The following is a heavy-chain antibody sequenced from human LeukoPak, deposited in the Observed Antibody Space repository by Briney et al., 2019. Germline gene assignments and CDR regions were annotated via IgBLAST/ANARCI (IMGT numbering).Heavy chain of an antibody. CDR2: IYYSGST. Sequence: NPSETLSLTCTVSGGSISSYYWSWIRQPPGKGLEWIGYIYYSGSTNYNPSLKSRVTISVDTSKNQFSLKLSSVTAADTAVYYCATRSTSRYYYYGMDVWGQGTTVTVSS. D-gene: IGHD2-2*01. CDR3: ATRSTSRYYYYGMDV. V-gene: IGHV4-59*08. CDR1: GGSISSYY. J-gene: IGHJ6*02.